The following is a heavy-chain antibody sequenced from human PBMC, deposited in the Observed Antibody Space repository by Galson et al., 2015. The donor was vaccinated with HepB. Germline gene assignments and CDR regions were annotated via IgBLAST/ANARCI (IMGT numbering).Heavy chain of an antibody. D-gene: IGHD3-10*01. J-gene: IGHJ4*02. CDR1: GYSFATYW. Sequence: QSGAEVKKPGESLKISCKGSGYSFATYWIGWVRQMPGKGLEWMGITYPGDSDTRYSPSFRGQVTMSADKSTNTVYLHWTSLKASDSAMYYCARGRELLWSFDYWGQGTLVTVSS. CDR3: ARGRELLWSFDY. CDR2: TYPGDSDT. V-gene: IGHV5-51*03.